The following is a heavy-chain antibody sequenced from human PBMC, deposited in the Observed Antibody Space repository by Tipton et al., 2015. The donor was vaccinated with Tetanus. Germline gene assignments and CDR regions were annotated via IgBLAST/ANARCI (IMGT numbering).Heavy chain of an antibody. Sequence: TLSLTCNVSGGSISSNLYYWSWIRQHPVKGLEWIGYIYYTGNTYYNPSLKSRVTISVDTSKNQFSLKLSSVTAADTAVYYCARRSVSARFDDWGQGTLVTVSS. J-gene: IGHJ4*02. V-gene: IGHV4-31*03. CDR3: ARRSVSARFDD. D-gene: IGHD6-6*01. CDR2: IYYTGNT. CDR1: GGSISSNLYY.